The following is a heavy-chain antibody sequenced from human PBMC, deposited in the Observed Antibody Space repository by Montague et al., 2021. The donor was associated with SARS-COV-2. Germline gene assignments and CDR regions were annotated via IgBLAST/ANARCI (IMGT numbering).Heavy chain of an antibody. CDR1: GGYISSGSYY. J-gene: IGHJ5*02. V-gene: IGHV4-61*02. CDR2: IYASGST. Sequence: LTCTVSGGYISSGSYYWSWIRQPAGRGMEWIGRIYASGSTKYNPSLKSRVTISVDTSKNQFSLKVSSVTAADTAVYYCARDLSSSWSYWFDPWGQGTLVTVSS. CDR3: ARDLSSSWSYWFDP. D-gene: IGHD6-13*01.